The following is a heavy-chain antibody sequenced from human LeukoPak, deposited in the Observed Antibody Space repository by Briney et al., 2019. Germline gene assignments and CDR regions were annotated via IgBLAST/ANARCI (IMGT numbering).Heavy chain of an antibody. CDR2: IRYDGSNE. D-gene: IGHD3-10*01. CDR1: GFTFSSYG. J-gene: IGHJ6*03. V-gene: IGHV3-30*02. CDR3: ARRTMVRGDHPHYYYYMDV. Sequence: GGSLRLSCAASGFTFSSYGMHWVRQAPGKGLEWVAFIRYDGSNEYYADSVKGRFTISRDNSKNTLYLQMNSLRAEDTAVYYCARRTMVRGDHPHYYYYMDVWGTGTTVTISS.